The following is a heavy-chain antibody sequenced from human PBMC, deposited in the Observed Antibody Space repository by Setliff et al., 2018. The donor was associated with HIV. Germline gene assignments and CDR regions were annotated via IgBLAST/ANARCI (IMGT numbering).Heavy chain of an antibody. CDR3: TRAPLYSSGWFAVYYYYGMDV. Sequence: GESLKISCTTSGFKFGDFALSWVRQTPGKGLEWVAFIKTKSYGETTEYAASVKGRFTVPRDDSKATAHLQMNSLKSDDTGVYYCTRAPLYSSGWFAVYYYYGMDVWGQGTTVTVSS. J-gene: IGHJ6*02. CDR2: IKTKSYGETT. D-gene: IGHD6-13*01. CDR1: GFKFGDFA. V-gene: IGHV3-49*04.